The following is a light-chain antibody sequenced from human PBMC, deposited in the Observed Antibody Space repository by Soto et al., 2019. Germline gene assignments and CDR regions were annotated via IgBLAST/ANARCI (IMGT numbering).Light chain of an antibody. Sequence: EIVMTQSPATLSLSPGERATLSCRASQTIDNTLAWYQRKPGQAPRLLIYDASTRATGVPDRFSGSGSGTDFTLTITPLEPEDFVVYFCQQYDTSPITFGQGTRLEIK. J-gene: IGKJ5*01. CDR2: DAS. CDR1: QTIDNT. CDR3: QQYDTSPIT. V-gene: IGKV3-15*01.